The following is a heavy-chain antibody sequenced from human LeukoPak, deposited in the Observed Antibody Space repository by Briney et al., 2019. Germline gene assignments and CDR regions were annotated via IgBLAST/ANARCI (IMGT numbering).Heavy chain of an antibody. CDR3: ARDVSGGYFDY. D-gene: IGHD4-23*01. Sequence: GGSLRLSCAVSGITFSDLWMTWVRQAPGKGLERVANIKYGGSEKYYVESVKGRFTISRANAKNSLFLQMNSLRVEDTAVYYCARDVSGGYFDYWGQGTLVTVSS. J-gene: IGHJ4*02. V-gene: IGHV3-7*01. CDR1: GITFSDLW. CDR2: IKYGGSEK.